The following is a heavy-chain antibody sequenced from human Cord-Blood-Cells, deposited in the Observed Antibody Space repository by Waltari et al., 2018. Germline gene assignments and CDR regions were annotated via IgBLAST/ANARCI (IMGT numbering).Heavy chain of an antibody. CDR3: ARVGRLRYFDWLDY. J-gene: IGHJ4*02. Sequence: QVQLQESGPGLVKPSETLSLTCAVSGYSISSGYYWGWIRQAPGKGLEWIGCIYHSVSTHNNPPPKSRVTISVDTSKNQFSLKLSSVTAADTAVYYCARVGRLRYFDWLDYWGQGTLVTVSS. CDR1: GYSISSGYY. D-gene: IGHD3-9*01. CDR2: IYHSVST. V-gene: IGHV4-38-2*01.